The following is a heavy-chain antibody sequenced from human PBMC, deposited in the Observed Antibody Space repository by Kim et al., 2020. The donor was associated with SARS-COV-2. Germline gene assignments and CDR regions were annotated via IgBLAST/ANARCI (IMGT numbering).Heavy chain of an antibody. D-gene: IGHD3-10*01. V-gene: IGHV3-30*04. CDR3: ARDQGNLYYFDY. Sequence: GGSLRLSCAASGFTFSSYAMHWVRQAPGKGLEWVAVISYDGSNKYYADSVKGRFTISRDNSKNTLYLQMNSLRAEDTAVYYCARDQGNLYYFDYWGQGTLVTVSS. CDR2: ISYDGSNK. J-gene: IGHJ4*02. CDR1: GFTFSSYA.